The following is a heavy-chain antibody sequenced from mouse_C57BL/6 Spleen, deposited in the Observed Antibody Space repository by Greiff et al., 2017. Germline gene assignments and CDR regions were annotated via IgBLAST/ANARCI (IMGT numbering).Heavy chain of an antibody. V-gene: IGHV8-12*01. CDR2: IYWDDDK. CDR3: ARSLYSNAYAMDY. J-gene: IGHJ4*01. CDR1: GFSLSTSGMG. D-gene: IGHD2-5*01. Sequence: ESGPGILQSSQTLSLTCSFSGFSLSTSGMGVSWLRQPSGKGLEWLAHIYWDDDKRYNPSLKSRLTISKDTSRNQVFLKITSVDTADTATYYCARSLYSNAYAMDYWGQGTSVTVSS.